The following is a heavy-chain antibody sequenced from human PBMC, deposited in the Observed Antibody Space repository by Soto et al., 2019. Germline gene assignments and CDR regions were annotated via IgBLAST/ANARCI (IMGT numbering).Heavy chain of an antibody. CDR2: IIPIFGTA. Sequence: QVQLVQSGAEVKKPGSSVKVSCKASGGTFSSYAISWVRQAPGQGLEWMGGIIPIFGTANYAQKFQGRVTITADESTSTAYMELSSLRSEDTAVYYCARTKYYYDSSGPGNDAFDIWGQGTMLTVSS. J-gene: IGHJ3*02. D-gene: IGHD3-22*01. CDR1: GGTFSSYA. V-gene: IGHV1-69*01. CDR3: ARTKYYYDSSGPGNDAFDI.